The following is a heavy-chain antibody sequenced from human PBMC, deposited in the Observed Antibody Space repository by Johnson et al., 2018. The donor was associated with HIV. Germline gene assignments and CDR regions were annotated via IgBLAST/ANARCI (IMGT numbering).Heavy chain of an antibody. CDR3: AKGGGYSDEWAFDI. D-gene: IGHD1-26*01. Sequence: QVQLVESGGGVVQPGRSLRLSCAASRFTFSSYGMHWVRQAPGKGLKWVAVIWYDGSNKYYADSVKGRFTISRDNSKNTLYLQMNSLRAEDTAVYYCAKGGGYSDEWAFDIWGQGTMVTVSS. V-gene: IGHV3-33*06. CDR2: IWYDGSNK. J-gene: IGHJ3*02. CDR1: RFTFSSYG.